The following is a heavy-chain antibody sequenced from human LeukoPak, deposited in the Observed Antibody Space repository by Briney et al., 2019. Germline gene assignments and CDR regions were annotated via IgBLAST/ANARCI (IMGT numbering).Heavy chain of an antibody. D-gene: IGHD2-8*02. CDR2: IKQDGSQK. Sequence: PGGSLRLSCAASGFTFNNYGMGWVRQAPGKGLEWVANIKQDGSQKYYVDSVQGRFTISRDNAKNSLYLQMNSLRAEDTAVYYCARGDRAISTAGGYYFDFWGRGTLVTVSS. V-gene: IGHV3-7*01. CDR3: ARGDRAISTAGGYYFDF. CDR1: GFTFNNYG. J-gene: IGHJ4*02.